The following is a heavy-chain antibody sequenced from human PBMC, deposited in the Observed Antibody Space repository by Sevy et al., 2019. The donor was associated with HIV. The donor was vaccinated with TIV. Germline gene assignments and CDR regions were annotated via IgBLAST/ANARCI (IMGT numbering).Heavy chain of an antibody. D-gene: IGHD3-10*01. Sequence: ASVKVSCEASGYTFSNYGISWVRQAPGQGLEWMGWVSAYTGNTNYAQKFQGRVTMTTDTSTRTAYMELRSLRSDDTAVYCCARDSIPMVQGVIITPYYYGMDVWGQGTTVTVSS. V-gene: IGHV1-18*01. CDR1: GYTFSNYG. CDR3: ARDSIPMVQGVIITPYYYGMDV. CDR2: VSAYTGNT. J-gene: IGHJ6*02.